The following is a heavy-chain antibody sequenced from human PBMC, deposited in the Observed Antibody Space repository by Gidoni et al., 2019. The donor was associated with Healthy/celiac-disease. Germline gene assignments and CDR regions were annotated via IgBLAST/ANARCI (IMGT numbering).Heavy chain of an antibody. CDR1: GFTFDDYA. CDR3: AKESGVLYYYDSSGYDY. J-gene: IGHJ4*02. V-gene: IGHV3-9*01. Sequence: EVQLVESGGGLVQPGRSLRLSCAASGFTFDDYAMHWVRQAPGKGLEWLSGISWNSGSIGYADSVKGRFTISRDNAKNSLYLQMNSLRAEDTALYYCAKESGVLYYYDSSGYDYWGQGTLVTVSS. CDR2: ISWNSGSI. D-gene: IGHD3-22*01.